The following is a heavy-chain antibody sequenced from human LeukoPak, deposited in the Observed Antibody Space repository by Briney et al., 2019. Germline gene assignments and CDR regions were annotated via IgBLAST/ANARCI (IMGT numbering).Heavy chain of an antibody. Sequence: GGSLRLSCAASGFTFRSYWMHWVRQAPRKGLVWVLRINTDGSSTSYADSVKGRFTISRDNAKNTLYLQMNSLRAEDTAVYYCARDSYYDFCSGWALAGPYYYYYMYVWGKGTTVTVSS. D-gene: IGHD3-3*01. J-gene: IGHJ6*03. V-gene: IGHV3-74*01. CDR2: INTDGSST. CDR1: GFTFRSYW. CDR3: ARDSYYDFCSGWALAGPYYYYYMYV.